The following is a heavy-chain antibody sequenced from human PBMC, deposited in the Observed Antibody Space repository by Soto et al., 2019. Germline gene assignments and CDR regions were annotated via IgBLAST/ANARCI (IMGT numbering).Heavy chain of an antibody. J-gene: IGHJ4*02. CDR2: IFYTGTT. Sequence: SETLSLTCAVPGYSISSDNWWGWIRQPPGKGLEWIGYIFYTGTTYYNLSLKSRVTMSVDRSKNLFSLKLSSVTAADTAVYYCARRHSSSWYGLDDWGQGTLVTVSS. D-gene: IGHD6-13*01. CDR3: ARRHSSSWYGLDD. V-gene: IGHV4-28*01. CDR1: GYSISSDNW.